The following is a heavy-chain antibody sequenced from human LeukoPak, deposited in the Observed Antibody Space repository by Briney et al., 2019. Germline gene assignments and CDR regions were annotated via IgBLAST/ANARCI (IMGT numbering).Heavy chain of an antibody. D-gene: IGHD3-10*01. V-gene: IGHV3-23*01. CDR2: ISGSGGST. CDR1: GFTFSSYA. J-gene: IGHJ6*02. CDR3: AKGSAMVRGVMGV. Sequence: GGSLRLSCAASGFTFSSYAMSWVRQAPGKGLEWVSAISGSGGSTYYAGSVKGRFTIYRDNSKNTLYLQMNSLRAEDTAVYCCAKGSAMVRGVMGVWGQGTTVTVSS.